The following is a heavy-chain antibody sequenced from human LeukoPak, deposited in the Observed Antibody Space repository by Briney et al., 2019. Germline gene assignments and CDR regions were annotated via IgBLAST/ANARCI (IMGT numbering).Heavy chain of an antibody. CDR2: MNPNSGNT. V-gene: IGHV1-8*01. CDR1: GYIFTSYD. J-gene: IGHJ5*02. Sequence: ASVKVSCKASGYIFTSYDINWVRQATGQGLEWMGWMNPNSGNTGYAQKFQGRVTMTRNTSISTAYMELSSLRSEDTAVYYCARVPCSSTSCLMGLDPWGQGTLVTVSS. D-gene: IGHD2-2*01. CDR3: ARVPCSSTSCLMGLDP.